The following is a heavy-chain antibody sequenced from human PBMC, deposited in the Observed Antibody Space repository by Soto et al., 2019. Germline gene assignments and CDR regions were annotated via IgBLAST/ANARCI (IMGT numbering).Heavy chain of an antibody. CDR3: ARGYTSGYPSNWFDP. Sequence: QVQLVESGGGVVQPGRSLRLSCAASGFTFSSYAMHWVRQAPGKGLEWVAVISYDGSNKYYADSVKGRFTISRDNSKNTRYLQMNSLRAEDTAVYYCARGYTSGYPSNWFDPWGQGTLVTVSS. J-gene: IGHJ5*02. V-gene: IGHV3-30-3*01. CDR2: ISYDGSNK. CDR1: GFTFSSYA. D-gene: IGHD3-3*01.